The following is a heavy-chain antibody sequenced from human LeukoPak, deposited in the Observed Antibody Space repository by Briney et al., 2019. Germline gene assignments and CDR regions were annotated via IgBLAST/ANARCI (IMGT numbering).Heavy chain of an antibody. CDR2: INTNSGGT. CDR3: ARDLTRIAVAGSGY. V-gene: IGHV1-2*02. Sequence: ASVSVSCKASGYTFTGYYMNWVRQAPGKGLEGMGWINTNSGGTNYAKTFQGRVTITRDTSISTAYMELSRLRSDDTAVYYCARDLTRIAVAGSGYWGQGTLVTVSS. J-gene: IGHJ4*02. D-gene: IGHD6-19*01. CDR1: GYTFTGYY.